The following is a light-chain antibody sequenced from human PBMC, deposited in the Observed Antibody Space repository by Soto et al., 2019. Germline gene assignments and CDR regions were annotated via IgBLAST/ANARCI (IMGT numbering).Light chain of an antibody. CDR1: QTVTSNY. V-gene: IGKV3-20*01. CDR3: QQYGRSGT. Sequence: EIVLTQSPGTLSSSPGERATLSCRASQTVTSNYLAWYQQKPGQAPRLLFFGASIRATGLPDRFSGSGSGTDFTLTISRLEPEDFAVHYCQQYGRSGTFGQGTKVDNK. CDR2: GAS. J-gene: IGKJ1*01.